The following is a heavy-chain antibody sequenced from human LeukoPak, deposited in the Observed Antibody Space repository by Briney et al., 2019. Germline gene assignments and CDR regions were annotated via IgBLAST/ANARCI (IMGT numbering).Heavy chain of an antibody. CDR3: ARDRYYCSSTSCYNTAPGAFDI. D-gene: IGHD2-2*02. J-gene: IGHJ3*02. Sequence: SETLSLTCTVSGGSINSYYWSWVRQPPGKGLEWIGYIYYSGSTNYNPSLKSRVAISVDTSKNQFSLKLSSVTAADTAVYYCARDRYYCSSTSCYNTAPGAFDIWGQGTMVTVSS. CDR2: IYYSGST. V-gene: IGHV4-59*01. CDR1: GGSINSYY.